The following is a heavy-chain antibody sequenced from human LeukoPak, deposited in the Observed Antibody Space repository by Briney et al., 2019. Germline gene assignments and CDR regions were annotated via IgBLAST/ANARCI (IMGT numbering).Heavy chain of an antibody. CDR1: GFTLSSYW. J-gene: IGHJ3*01. D-gene: IGHD3-22*01. V-gene: IGHV3-74*01. CDR2: IHGDGSDT. CDR3: ARGWVPSDITLK. Sequence: SGGSLRLSCAASGFTLSSYWMNWVRQAPGKGLVWVARIHGDGSDTNYADSVKGRFTISRDNARNTVYLQMNCLRAEDTAVYYCARGWVPSDITLKWGQGTMVTVSS.